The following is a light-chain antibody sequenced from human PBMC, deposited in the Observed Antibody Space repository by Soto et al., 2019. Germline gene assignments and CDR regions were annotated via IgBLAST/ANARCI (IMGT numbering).Light chain of an antibody. CDR3: SSYTSSSTLYV. CDR1: SSDVGSYTL. CDR2: EVS. V-gene: IGLV2-14*02. Sequence: QSVLTQPASVSGSPGQSITISCTGTSSDVGSYTLVSWYQQHPGKAPKLMIYEVSNRPSGVSNRFSGSKSGNTASLTISGLQAEDEADYYCSSYTSSSTLYVFGTGTKVTVL. J-gene: IGLJ1*01.